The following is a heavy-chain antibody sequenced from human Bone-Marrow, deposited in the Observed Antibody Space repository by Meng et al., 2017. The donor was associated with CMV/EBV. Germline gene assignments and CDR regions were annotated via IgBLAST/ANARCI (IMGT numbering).Heavy chain of an antibody. Sequence: RLSCAVSGFTFGDHGLSWRRRARGGGMEWVSSITVSGGGTYCADSVKGRFIVLRDNSKGILYLQMNSLRVEDTAIYYCAKDSPVATYWGQGILVTVSS. CDR1: GFTFGDHG. CDR3: AKDSPVATY. CDR2: ITVSGGGT. V-gene: IGHV3-23*01. J-gene: IGHJ4*02. D-gene: IGHD5-12*01.